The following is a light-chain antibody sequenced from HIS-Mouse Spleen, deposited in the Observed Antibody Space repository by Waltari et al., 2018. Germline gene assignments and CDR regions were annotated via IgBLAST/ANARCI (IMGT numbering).Light chain of an antibody. CDR1: PLPKKY. Sequence: SYELPQPPSVSVSRGQTARITCPGDPLPKKYAYWYQQKSGQAPVLVIYEDSKRPSGIPERFSGSSSGTMATLTISGAQVEDEADYYCYSTDSSGNHRVFGGGTKLTVL. V-gene: IGLV3-10*01. CDR3: YSTDSSGNHRV. J-gene: IGLJ2*01. CDR2: EDS.